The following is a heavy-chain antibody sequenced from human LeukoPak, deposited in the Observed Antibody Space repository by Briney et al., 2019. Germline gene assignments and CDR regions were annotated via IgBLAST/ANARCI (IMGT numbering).Heavy chain of an antibody. Sequence: ASVKVSCKASGYTFTGYYMHWVRQAPGQGLEWMGWINPNSGGTNYAQKFQGRVTMTRDTSISTAYMELSRLRSDDTAVYYCAISFWSGYYGYYFDYWGRGTLVTVSS. CDR1: GYTFTGYY. D-gene: IGHD3-3*01. J-gene: IGHJ4*02. CDR2: INPNSGGT. CDR3: AISFWSGYYGYYFDY. V-gene: IGHV1-2*02.